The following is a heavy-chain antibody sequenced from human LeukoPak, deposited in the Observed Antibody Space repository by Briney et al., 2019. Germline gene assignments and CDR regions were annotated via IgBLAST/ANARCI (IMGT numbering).Heavy chain of an antibody. CDR2: IKQDGSEK. Sequence: GGSLRLSCAASGFTFSSYWMSWVRQAPGKGLEWVANIKQDGSEKYYVDSVKGRFTVSRDNAKNSLYLQMNSLRAEDTAVYYCARDGIRIVVVPAAEYYYYYGMDVWGQGTTVTVSS. J-gene: IGHJ6*02. V-gene: IGHV3-7*01. D-gene: IGHD2-2*01. CDR3: ARDGIRIVVVPAAEYYYYYGMDV. CDR1: GFTFSSYW.